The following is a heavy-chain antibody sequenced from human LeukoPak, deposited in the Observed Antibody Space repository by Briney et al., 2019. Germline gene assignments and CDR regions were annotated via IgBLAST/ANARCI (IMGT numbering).Heavy chain of an antibody. D-gene: IGHD4-17*01. CDR1: GGSISSSSYY. CDR2: IYYSGST. CDR3: ASGGITTGGAFDI. V-gene: IGHV4-39*07. J-gene: IGHJ3*02. Sequence: PSETLSLTCTVSGGSISSSSYYWGWISQPPGKGLEWIGSIYYSGSTYYNPSLKSRVTISVDTSKNQFSLKLSSVTAADTAVYYCASGGITTGGAFDIWGQGTMVTVSS.